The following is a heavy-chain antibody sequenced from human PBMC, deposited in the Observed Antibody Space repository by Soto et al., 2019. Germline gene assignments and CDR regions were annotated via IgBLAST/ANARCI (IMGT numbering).Heavy chain of an antibody. CDR1: GGSISSGGYY. CDR3: ARLGGYYQAFDS. J-gene: IGHJ4*02. V-gene: IGHV4-31*03. D-gene: IGHD3-22*01. Sequence: PSETLSLTCTVSGGSISSGGYYWSWIRQHPGKGLEWIGYIYYSGSTYYNPSLKSRVTISIDRSKNQFSLKLSPVTAADTAVYYCARLGGYYQAFDSWGQGTLVTVSS. CDR2: IYYSGST.